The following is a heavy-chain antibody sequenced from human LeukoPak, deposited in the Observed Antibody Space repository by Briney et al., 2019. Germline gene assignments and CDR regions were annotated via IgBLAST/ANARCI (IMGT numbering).Heavy chain of an antibody. Sequence: GGSLRLSCAASGFTFSNFGMSWVRQAPGKGLEWVSAVTGSDVSTYYADSVKGRFTISRDNSKNTLYLQMNSLRAEDTAVYYCAKDRNYDSSGYCFDYWGQGTLVTVSS. J-gene: IGHJ4*02. D-gene: IGHD3-22*01. V-gene: IGHV3-23*01. CDR2: VTGSDVST. CDR1: GFTFSNFG. CDR3: AKDRNYDSSGYCFDY.